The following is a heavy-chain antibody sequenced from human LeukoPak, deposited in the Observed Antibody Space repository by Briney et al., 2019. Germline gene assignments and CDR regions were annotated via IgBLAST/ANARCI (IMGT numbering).Heavy chain of an antibody. Sequence: PGGSLKLSCAASGFTFSSYAMSWVRQAPGKGLEWISSISASGGSTYYADSVKGRFTISRDNSKNTLYLEMNSLRAEDTAVYYCAKDGSSGYYDAFDIWGQGTMVTVSS. CDR1: GFTFSSYA. V-gene: IGHV3-23*01. CDR3: AKDGSSGYYDAFDI. J-gene: IGHJ3*02. CDR2: ISASGGST. D-gene: IGHD3-22*01.